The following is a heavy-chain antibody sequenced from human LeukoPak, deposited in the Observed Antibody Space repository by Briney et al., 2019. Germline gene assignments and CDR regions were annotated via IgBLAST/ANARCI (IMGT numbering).Heavy chain of an antibody. J-gene: IGHJ4*02. D-gene: IGHD1-26*01. CDR1: GGSISSSSYY. CDR2: IYYSGST. Sequence: SETLSLTCTVSGGSISSSSYYWGWIRQPPGKGLEWLGSIYYSGSTYYNPSLKSRVTISVDTSKNQFSLTLSSVTAPDTAVYYCARQGWELRDYWGQGTLVTVSS. CDR3: ARQGWELRDY. V-gene: IGHV4-39*01.